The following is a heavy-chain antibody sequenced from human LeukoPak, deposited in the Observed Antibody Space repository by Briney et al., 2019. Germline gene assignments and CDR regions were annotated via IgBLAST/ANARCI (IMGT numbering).Heavy chain of an antibody. V-gene: IGHV3-21*01. D-gene: IGHD6-19*01. Sequence: GGSLRLSCAASGFTFSSYSMNWVRQAPGKGLEWISSISSSSSYIYYADSVKGRFTISRDNAKNSLYLQMNSLRAEDTAVYYCARATPQSSSSFDYWGQGTLVTVSS. CDR1: GFTFSSYS. CDR2: ISSSSSYI. CDR3: ARATPQSSSSFDY. J-gene: IGHJ4*02.